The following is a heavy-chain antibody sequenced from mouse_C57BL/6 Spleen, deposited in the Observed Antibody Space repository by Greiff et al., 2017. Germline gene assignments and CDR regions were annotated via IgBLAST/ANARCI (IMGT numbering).Heavy chain of an antibody. D-gene: IGHD4-1*01. V-gene: IGHV3-6*01. J-gene: IGHJ3*01. CDR2: ISYDGSN. CDR3: ARDWDSWFAY. Sequence: EVHLVESGPGLVKPSQSLSLTCSVTGYSITSGYYWNWIRQFPGNKLEWMGYISYDGSNNYNPSLKNRISITRDTSKNQFFLKLNSVTTEDTATYYCARDWDSWFAYWGQGTLVTVSA. CDR1: GYSITSGYY.